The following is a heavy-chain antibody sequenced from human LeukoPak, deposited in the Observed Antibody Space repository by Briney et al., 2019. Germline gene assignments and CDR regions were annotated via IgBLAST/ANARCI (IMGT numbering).Heavy chain of an antibody. J-gene: IGHJ4*02. D-gene: IGHD4/OR15-4a*01. CDR1: GFTVSSNY. CDR2: IYKGRNT. V-gene: IGHV3-53*01. Sequence: PGGCLRLSCAAHGFTVSSNYMSWVRQAPGKGLEWVSVIYKGRNTSYADSVKVRFTISRDNSKSTLYLQINSLRADDTAVYYCTKDWGVQTTYFDYWGQGTLVTVSS. CDR3: TKDWGVQTTYFDY.